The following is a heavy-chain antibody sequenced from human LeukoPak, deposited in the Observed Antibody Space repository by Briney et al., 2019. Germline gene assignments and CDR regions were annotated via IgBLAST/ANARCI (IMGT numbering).Heavy chain of an antibody. CDR1: GFTFSSYG. CDR3: LNYGMGV. CDR2: IWYGGSNK. Sequence: GGSLRLSCAASGFTFSSYGMHWVRQAPGKGLEWVAVIWYGGSNKYYADSVKGRFTISRDNSKNTMYLQMNSLRAEDTAVYYCLNYGMGVWGQGTTVTVSS. V-gene: IGHV3-33*08. J-gene: IGHJ6*02.